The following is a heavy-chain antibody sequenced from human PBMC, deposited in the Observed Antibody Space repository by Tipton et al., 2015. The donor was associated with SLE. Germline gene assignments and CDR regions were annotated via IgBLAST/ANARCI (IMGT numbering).Heavy chain of an antibody. J-gene: IGHJ3*02. D-gene: IGHD2-21*01. V-gene: IGHV4-39*07. CDR3: ARDSPPLFHQFGAYDI. CDR1: GGSISSSSYF. Sequence: TLSLTCTVSGGSISSSSYFWGWIRQPPGKGLEWIGSIYYSGNTYYNPSLKSRVTISVDTSKNQFSLKLRSVTAADTAVYYCARDSPPLFHQFGAYDIWGQGTMVTVSS. CDR2: IYYSGNT.